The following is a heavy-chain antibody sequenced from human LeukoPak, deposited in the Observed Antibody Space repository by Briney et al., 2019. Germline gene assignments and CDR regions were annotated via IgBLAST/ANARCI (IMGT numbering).Heavy chain of an antibody. V-gene: IGHV3-11*06. D-gene: IGHD1-7*01. Sequence: PGGSLRLSCAASGFTFTDYYMSWIRQAPGEGLEWASYISGGSGYTNYADSVTGRFTISRDNARNSLCLQMNSLRAEDTAVYYCARARAITGTTSFDYWGQGTLVTVSS. J-gene: IGHJ4*02. CDR3: ARARAITGTTSFDY. CDR2: ISGGSGYT. CDR1: GFTFTDYY.